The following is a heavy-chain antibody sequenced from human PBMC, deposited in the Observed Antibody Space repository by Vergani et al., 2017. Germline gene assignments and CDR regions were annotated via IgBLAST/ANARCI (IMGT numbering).Heavy chain of an antibody. D-gene: IGHD3-10*01. V-gene: IGHV4-59*01. CDR1: GGSISSYY. CDR3: ARRSDYYGSGSYFYYYYYMDV. CDR2: IYYSGST. Sequence: QVQLQESGPGLVKPSETLSLTCTVSGGSISSYYWSWIRQPPGKGLEWIGYIYYSGSTNYNPSLKSRVTTSVDTSKNQFSLKLSSVTAADTAVYYCARRSDYYGSGSYFYYYYYMDVWGKGP. J-gene: IGHJ6*03.